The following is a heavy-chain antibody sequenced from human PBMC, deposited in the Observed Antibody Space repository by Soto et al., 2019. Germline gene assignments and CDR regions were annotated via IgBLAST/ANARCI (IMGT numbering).Heavy chain of an antibody. V-gene: IGHV3-33*01. CDR3: ARDHLEWFGELSTFDY. J-gene: IGHJ4*02. CDR1: GFTFSSYG. CDR2: IWYDGSNK. D-gene: IGHD3-10*01. Sequence: GGSLRLSCAASGFTFSSYGMHWVRQAPGKGLEWVAVIWYDGSNKYYADSVKGRFTISRDNSKNTLYLQMNSLRAEDTAVYYCARDHLEWFGELSTFDYWGQGTLVTVSS.